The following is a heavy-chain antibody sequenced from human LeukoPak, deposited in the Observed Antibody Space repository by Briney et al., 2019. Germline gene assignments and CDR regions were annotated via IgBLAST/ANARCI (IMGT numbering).Heavy chain of an antibody. CDR3: ARDHPATYCSGGSCYEGNYYGMDV. CDR2: IYSGGST. CDR1: GFTFSSYA. Sequence: GGSLRLSCAASGFTFSSYAMSWVRQAPGKGLEWVSVIYSGGSTYYADSVKGRFTISRDNSKNTLYLQMNSLRAEDTAVYYCARDHPATYCSGGSCYEGNYYGMDVWGQGTTVTVSS. V-gene: IGHV3-66*01. D-gene: IGHD2-15*01. J-gene: IGHJ6*02.